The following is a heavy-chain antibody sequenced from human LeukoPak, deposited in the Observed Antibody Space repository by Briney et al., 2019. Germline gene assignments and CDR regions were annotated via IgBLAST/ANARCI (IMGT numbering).Heavy chain of an antibody. CDR2: ISSSSTI. D-gene: IGHD1-26*01. Sequence: GGSRRLSCAASGFTFSSYSMNWVRKAPGKGLEWVSYISSSSTIYYADSVKGRFTISRDNAKNSLYLQMNSLRDEDTAVYYCAREQHLYSGSNHYYGMDVWGQGTTVTVSS. CDR3: AREQHLYSGSNHYYGMDV. V-gene: IGHV3-48*02. J-gene: IGHJ6*02. CDR1: GFTFSSYS.